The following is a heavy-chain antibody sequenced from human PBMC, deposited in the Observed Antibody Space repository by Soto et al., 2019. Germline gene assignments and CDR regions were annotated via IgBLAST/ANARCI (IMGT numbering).Heavy chain of an antibody. J-gene: IGHJ6*02. V-gene: IGHV3-30*03. CDR1: GFTFSSYG. CDR2: ISYDGSNK. Sequence: GGSLRLSCAASGFTFSSYGMHWVRQAPGKGLEWVAVISYDGSNKYYADSVKGRFTISRDNSKNTLYLQMNSLRAEDTAVYYCARAGGSISSPIYYYYYGMDVCGQGTTVTVSS. CDR3: ARAGGSISSPIYYYYYGMDV. D-gene: IGHD6-6*01.